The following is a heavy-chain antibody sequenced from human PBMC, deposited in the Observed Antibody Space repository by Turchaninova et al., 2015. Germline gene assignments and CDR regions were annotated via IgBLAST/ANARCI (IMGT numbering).Heavy chain of an antibody. D-gene: IGHD6-13*01. Sequence: QVQLQQWGAGLLKPSETLSLTCAVYGGSFSGYYWNWIRQPPGKGLEWIGEINHSGSTNYNPFLKRRVTISVDTSKNQFSLKLSAVTDADTAVYYCARGGAAAGMTPHFDYWGQGTLVTVSS. CDR3: ARGGAAAGMTPHFDY. V-gene: IGHV4-34*01. J-gene: IGHJ4*02. CDR1: GGSFSGYY. CDR2: INHSGST.